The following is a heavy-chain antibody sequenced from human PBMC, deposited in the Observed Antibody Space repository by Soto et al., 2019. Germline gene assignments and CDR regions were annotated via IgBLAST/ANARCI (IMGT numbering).Heavy chain of an antibody. CDR2: IYYNGST. CDR1: GGSISSYY. CDR3: AREALDCLCSDYPAPPYRYERQDV. V-gene: IGHV4-59*01. Sequence: SGTLSLTYTVSGGSISSYYWNWIRQPPGKGLEWIGYIYYNGSTNYNPSLKKRVCISLHTSENQVSLQLSSVTAADTAAYYCAREALDCLCSDYPAPPYRYERQDVWWHGNRVT. J-gene: IGHJ6*01. D-gene: IGHD3-10*01.